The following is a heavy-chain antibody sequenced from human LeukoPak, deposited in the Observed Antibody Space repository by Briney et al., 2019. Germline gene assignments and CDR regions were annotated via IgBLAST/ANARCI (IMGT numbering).Heavy chain of an antibody. CDR1: GYTISNYG. D-gene: IGHD3-3*02. V-gene: IGHV3-7*01. J-gene: IGHJ4*02. CDR3: ARSWATSASIFIDY. CDR2: IKPDGSEK. Sequence: GGSLRLSCAASGYTISNYGMAWVRQAPGKGLEWVANIKPDGSEKYYVDSVKGRFTVSRDNTKNSLYLQMNSLRVEDTALYYCARSWATSASIFIDYWGQGTLVTVSS.